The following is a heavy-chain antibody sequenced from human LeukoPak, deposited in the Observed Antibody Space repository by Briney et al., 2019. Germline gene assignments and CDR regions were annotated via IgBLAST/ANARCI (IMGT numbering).Heavy chain of an antibody. Sequence: ASVKVSRKASGYTFTSYDINWARQATGQGLEWMGWMNPNSGNIGYAQKFQGRVTMTRNTSISTAYMELSSLRSEDTAVYYCARSTPRWLQGGAFDIWGQGTMVTVSS. CDR3: ARSTPRWLQGGAFDI. V-gene: IGHV1-8*01. J-gene: IGHJ3*02. CDR2: MNPNSGNI. CDR1: GYTFTSYD. D-gene: IGHD5-24*01.